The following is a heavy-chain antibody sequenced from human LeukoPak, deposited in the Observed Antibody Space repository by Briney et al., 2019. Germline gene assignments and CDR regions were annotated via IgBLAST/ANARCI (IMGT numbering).Heavy chain of an antibody. V-gene: IGHV3-21*01. CDR1: GFTFSSYS. Sequence: GGSLRLSCAASGFTFSSYSMNWVRQAPGKGLEWVSSISSSSSYIYYADSVKGRFTIFRDNAKNSLYLQMNSLRAEDTAVYYCARLYSSSWYSAFDIWGQGTMATVSS. CDR2: ISSSSSYI. D-gene: IGHD6-13*01. CDR3: ARLYSSSWYSAFDI. J-gene: IGHJ3*02.